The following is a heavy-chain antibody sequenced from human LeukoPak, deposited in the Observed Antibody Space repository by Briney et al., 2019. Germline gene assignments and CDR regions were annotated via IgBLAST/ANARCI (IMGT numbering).Heavy chain of an antibody. CDR2: INPSGGST. Sequence: ASVKVSCKASGYTFTSYYMHWVRQAPGQGLEWMGIINPSGGSTSYAQKFQGRVTMTRDPSTSTVYMELSSLRSEDTAVYYCARDLPRHDFWSGHYGYWGQGTLVTVSS. CDR1: GYTFTSYY. V-gene: IGHV1-46*01. J-gene: IGHJ4*02. D-gene: IGHD3-3*01. CDR3: ARDLPRHDFWSGHYGY.